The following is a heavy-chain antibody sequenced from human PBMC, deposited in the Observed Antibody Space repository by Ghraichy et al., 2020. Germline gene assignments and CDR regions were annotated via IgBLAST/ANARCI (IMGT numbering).Heavy chain of an antibody. CDR3: ARHAYCGGDCYELPQYYFDY. D-gene: IGHD2-21*02. J-gene: IGHJ4*02. CDR2: IYYSGST. V-gene: IGHV4-39*01. CDR1: GGSISSSSYY. Sequence: SETLSLTCTVSGGSISSSSYYWGWIRQPPGKGLEWIGSIYYSGSTYYNPSLKSRVTISVDTSKNQFSLKLSSVTAADTAVYYCARHAYCGGDCYELPQYYFDYWGQGTLVTVSS.